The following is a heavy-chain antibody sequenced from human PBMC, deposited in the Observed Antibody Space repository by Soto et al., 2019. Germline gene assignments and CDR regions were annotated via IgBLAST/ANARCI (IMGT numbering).Heavy chain of an antibody. V-gene: IGHV3-30*18. Sequence: GESLKISCAASGFTFSSYGMHWVRQAPGKGLEWVAVISYDGSNKYYADSVKGRFTISRDNSKNTLYLQMNSLRAEDTAVYYCAKVADSSSWYNWFDPWGQGTLVTVSS. J-gene: IGHJ5*02. D-gene: IGHD6-13*01. CDR1: GFTFSSYG. CDR2: ISYDGSNK. CDR3: AKVADSSSWYNWFDP.